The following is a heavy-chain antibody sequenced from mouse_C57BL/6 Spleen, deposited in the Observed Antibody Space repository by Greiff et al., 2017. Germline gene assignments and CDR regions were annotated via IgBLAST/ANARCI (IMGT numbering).Heavy chain of an antibody. V-gene: IGHV1-53*01. CDR2: INPSNGGT. CDR3: ARERGWFAY. CDR1: GYTFTSYD. Sequence: LQESGPELVKPGASVKLSCKASGYTFTSYDINWVKQRPGQGLEWIGNINPSNGGTNYNEKFKSKATLTVDKSSSTAYMQLSSLTSEDSAVYYCARERGWFAYWGQGTLVTVSA. J-gene: IGHJ3*01.